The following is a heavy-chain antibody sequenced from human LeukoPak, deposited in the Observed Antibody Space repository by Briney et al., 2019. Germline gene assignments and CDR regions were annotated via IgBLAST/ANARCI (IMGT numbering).Heavy chain of an antibody. Sequence: SETLSLTCTVSGGSISSYYWSWIRQPPGKGLEWIGYIYYSGSTNYNPSLKSRVTISVDTSKNQFSLKLSSVPAADTAVYYCASALWCGEGGYYYYYMDVWGKGTTVTVSS. CDR2: IYYSGST. CDR1: GGSISSYY. J-gene: IGHJ6*03. CDR3: ASALWCGEGGYYYYYMDV. D-gene: IGHD3-10*01. V-gene: IGHV4-59*01.